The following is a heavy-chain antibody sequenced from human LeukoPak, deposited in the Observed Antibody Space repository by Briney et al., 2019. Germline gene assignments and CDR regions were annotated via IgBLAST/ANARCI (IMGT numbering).Heavy chain of an antibody. CDR3: AKLVGSSPQYGMDV. Sequence: GGSLRLSCAASGFTFSSYGMLWVRQAPGKGLEWVAVISYDGSNKYYADSVKGRFTISRDNSKNTLYLQMNSLRAEDTAVYYCAKLVGSSPQYGMDVWGKGTTVTVSS. J-gene: IGHJ6*04. V-gene: IGHV3-30*18. CDR1: GFTFSSYG. CDR2: ISYDGSNK. D-gene: IGHD6-13*01.